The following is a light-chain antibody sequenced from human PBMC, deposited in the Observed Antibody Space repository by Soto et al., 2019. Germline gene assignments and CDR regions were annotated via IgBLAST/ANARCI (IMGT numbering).Light chain of an antibody. J-gene: IGLJ1*01. V-gene: IGLV2-14*01. CDR3: SSYTSSSTGV. CDR2: DVS. CDR1: SSDVGGYNY. Sequence: QSVLTQPASVSGSPGQWITISCTGTSSDVGGYNYVSWYQQHPGKAPKLMIYDVSNRPSGVSNRFSGSKSGNTASLTISGLQAEDEADYYCSSYTSSSTGVFGTGTKLTVL.